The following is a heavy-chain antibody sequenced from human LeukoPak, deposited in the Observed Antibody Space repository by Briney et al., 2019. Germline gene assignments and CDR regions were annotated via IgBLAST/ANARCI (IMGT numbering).Heavy chain of an antibody. CDR3: ANVRGHSSSREGFDY. CDR1: GFTFSSYA. CDR2: ISGSGGST. D-gene: IGHD6-13*01. Sequence: GGSLRLSCAASGFTFSSYAMSWVRQAPGKRLEWVSAISGSGGSTYYADSVKGRFTISRDNSKTTLYLQMNSLRAEDAAVYYCANVRGHSSSREGFDYWGQGTLVTVSS. J-gene: IGHJ4*02. V-gene: IGHV3-23*01.